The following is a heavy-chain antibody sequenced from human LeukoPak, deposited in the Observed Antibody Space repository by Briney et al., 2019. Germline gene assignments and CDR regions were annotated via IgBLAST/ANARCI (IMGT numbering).Heavy chain of an antibody. CDR3: AGAGIAAAGTSFDY. CDR1: GFTFSSYW. J-gene: IGHJ4*02. D-gene: IGHD6-13*01. Sequence: GGSLRLSCAASGFTFSSYWMHWVRQAPGKGLVWVSRISSDGRTTNYADSVKGRFTISRDNSKNTLYLQMNSLRAEDTAVYYCAGAGIAAAGTSFDYWGQGTLVTVSS. V-gene: IGHV3-74*01. CDR2: ISSDGRTT.